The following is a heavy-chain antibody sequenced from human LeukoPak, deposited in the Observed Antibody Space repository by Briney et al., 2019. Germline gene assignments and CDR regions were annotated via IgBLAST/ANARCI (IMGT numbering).Heavy chain of an antibody. CDR3: ARERGSGWYDMTFDS. CDR2: IYYSGST. CDR1: GGSISSSSYY. J-gene: IGHJ4*02. Sequence: SETLSLTCTVSGGSISSSSYYWGWIRQPPGKGLEWIGSIYYSGSTYYNPSLKSRVTISVDTSKNQFSLKLSSVTAADTAVYYCARERGSGWYDMTFDSWGQGTLVTVSS. V-gene: IGHV4-39*07. D-gene: IGHD6-19*01.